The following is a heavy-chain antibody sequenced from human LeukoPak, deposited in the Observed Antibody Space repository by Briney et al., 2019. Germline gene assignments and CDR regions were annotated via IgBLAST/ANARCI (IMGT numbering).Heavy chain of an antibody. V-gene: IGHV4-59*01. Sequence: SETLSLTCTVSGGSISSYYWSWIRQPPGKGLEWIGYIYYSGSTNYNPSLKGRVTISVDTSKNQFSLKLSSVTAADTAVYYCARQGVYNYYDSSGYLDYWGQGTLVTVSS. J-gene: IGHJ4*02. CDR1: GGSISSYY. CDR3: ARQGVYNYYDSSGYLDY. CDR2: IYYSGST. D-gene: IGHD3-22*01.